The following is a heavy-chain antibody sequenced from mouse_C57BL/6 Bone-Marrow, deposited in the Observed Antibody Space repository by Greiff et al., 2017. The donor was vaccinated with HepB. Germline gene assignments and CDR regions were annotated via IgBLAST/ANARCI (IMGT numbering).Heavy chain of an antibody. CDR1: GFNIKDDY. V-gene: IGHV14-4*01. CDR3: TTCLLAY. Sequence: EVQLVESGAELVRPGASVKLSCTASGFNIKDDYMHWVKQRPEQGLEWIGWIDPENGDTEYASKFQGKATITADTSSNTAYLQRSSLTSEDTAVYYCTTCLLAYWGQGTLVTVSA. D-gene: IGHD2-10*01. J-gene: IGHJ3*01. CDR2: IDPENGDT.